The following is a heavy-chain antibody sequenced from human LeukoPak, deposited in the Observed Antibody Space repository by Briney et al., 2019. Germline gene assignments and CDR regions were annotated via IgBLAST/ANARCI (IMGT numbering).Heavy chain of an antibody. D-gene: IGHD6-19*01. CDR2: ISGSGGST. CDR3: ASPPIGAVADTDY. CDR1: GFTFSSYW. Sequence: GGSLRLSCAASGFTFSSYWMHWVRQAPGKGLEWVSAISGSGGSTYYADSVKGRFTISRDNSKNTLYLQMNSLRAEDTAVYYCASPPIGAVADTDYWGQGTLVTVSS. J-gene: IGHJ4*02. V-gene: IGHV3-23*01.